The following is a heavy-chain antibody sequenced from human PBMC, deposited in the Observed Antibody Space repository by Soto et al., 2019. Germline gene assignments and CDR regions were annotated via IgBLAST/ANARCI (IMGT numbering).Heavy chain of an antibody. CDR1: GDSIRSFY. CDR3: AGVLDVFSWFDP. V-gene: IGHV4-59*01. D-gene: IGHD3-9*01. Sequence: WETLSLTCEVSGDSIRSFYWNWIRQPPGRGLEWLGYISNSGSAKYNPSLKSRVTISLDTSKNQFSLKLTSVTAADTAIYYCAGVLDVFSWFDPWGQGTLVTVSS. J-gene: IGHJ5*02. CDR2: ISNSGSA.